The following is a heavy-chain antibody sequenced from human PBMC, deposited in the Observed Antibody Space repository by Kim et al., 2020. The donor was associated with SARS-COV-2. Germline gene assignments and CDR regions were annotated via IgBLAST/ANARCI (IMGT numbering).Heavy chain of an antibody. D-gene: IGHD6-19*01. J-gene: IGHJ4*02. Sequence: SETLSLTCTVSGGSISSSSYYWGWIRQPPGKGLEWIGSIYYSGSTYYNPSLKSRVTISVDTSKNQFSLKLSSVTAADTAVYYCARQNPYSSGWYSFDYWGQGTLVTVSS. CDR2: IYYSGST. CDR1: GGSISSSSYY. CDR3: ARQNPYSSGWYSFDY. V-gene: IGHV4-39*01.